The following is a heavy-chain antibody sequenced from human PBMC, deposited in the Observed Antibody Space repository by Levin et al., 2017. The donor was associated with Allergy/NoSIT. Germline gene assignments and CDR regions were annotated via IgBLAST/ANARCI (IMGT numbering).Heavy chain of an antibody. J-gene: IGHJ4*02. D-gene: IGHD1-1*01. Sequence: GGSLRLSCAASGFLLSSYGMHWVRQAPGKGLEWVALISYDGVNVFYADSVKGRFTISRYNYNSTLCLQMHNLRPEDTAVYYCAKDDRSVTTPRDPSYFDSWGRGTLVAVAS. V-gene: IGHV3-30*18. CDR1: GFLLSSYG. CDR2: ISYDGVNV. CDR3: AKDDRSVTTPRDPSYFDS.